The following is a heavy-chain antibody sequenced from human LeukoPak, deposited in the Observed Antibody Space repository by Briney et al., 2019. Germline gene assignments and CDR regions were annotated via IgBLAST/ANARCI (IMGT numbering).Heavy chain of an antibody. CDR1: GFTFSNYA. CDR3: ARDRGLELDY. CDR2: ISYDGSNK. Sequence: GTSLRLSCAASGFTFSNYAMHWVRQAPGKGLEWVAVISYDGSNKYYADSVKGRFTISRDNAKNSLYLQMNSLRAEDTAVYYCARDRGLELDYWGQGTLVTVSS. V-gene: IGHV3-30-3*01. J-gene: IGHJ4*02. D-gene: IGHD1-7*01.